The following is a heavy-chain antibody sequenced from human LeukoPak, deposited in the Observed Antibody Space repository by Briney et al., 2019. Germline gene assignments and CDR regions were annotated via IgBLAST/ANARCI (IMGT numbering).Heavy chain of an antibody. D-gene: IGHD6-19*01. J-gene: IGHJ4*02. CDR3: ARVANAGYSSGWYWDYFDF. CDR2: ISASGGST. CDR1: GFTFSSYA. Sequence: PGGSLRLSCAASGFTFSSYALHWVRQAPGKGLEYVSAISASGGSTYYANSVKGRLTISRDNSKNTLYLQMGSLRIEDMAVYYCARVANAGYSSGWYWDYFDFWGQGTLVTVSS. V-gene: IGHV3-64*01.